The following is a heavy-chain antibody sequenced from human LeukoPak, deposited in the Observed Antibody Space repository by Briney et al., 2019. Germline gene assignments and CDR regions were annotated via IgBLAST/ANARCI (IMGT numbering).Heavy chain of an antibody. Sequence: GGSLRLSCAASGFTFSSYSMNWVRQAPGKGLEWVSSISSSGSYIYYADSVKGRFTISRDNAKNSLYLQMNSLRAEDTAVYYCATLRGGSSSGFDYWGQGTLVTVSS. CDR3: ATLRGGSSSGFDY. CDR1: GFTFSSYS. J-gene: IGHJ4*02. V-gene: IGHV3-21*01. D-gene: IGHD6-6*01. CDR2: ISSSGSYI.